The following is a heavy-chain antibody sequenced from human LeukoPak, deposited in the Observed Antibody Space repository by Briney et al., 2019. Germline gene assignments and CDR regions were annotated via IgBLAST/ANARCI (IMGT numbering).Heavy chain of an antibody. V-gene: IGHV3-15*01. D-gene: IGHD6-13*01. J-gene: IGHJ3*02. CDR1: GFTFSNVW. CDR3: AAEGRIAAEVAFDI. CDR2: IKSKTDGGTT. Sequence: NPGGSLRLSCAASGFTFSNVWMSWVRQAPGKGLEWVGRIKSKTDGGTTDYAAPVKGRFTISRDDSKNTLYLQMNSLRAEDTAVYYCAAEGRIAAEVAFDIWGQGTMVTVSS.